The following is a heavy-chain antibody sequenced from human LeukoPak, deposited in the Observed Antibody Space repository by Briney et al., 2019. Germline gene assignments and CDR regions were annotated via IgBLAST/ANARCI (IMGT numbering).Heavy chain of an antibody. CDR3: ARDQGLVNGAFDV. Sequence: GGSLRLSCAASGFNFSDYSMNWVRQSPGKGLEWVSYITISSTTIYYADSVKGRFTISRDNARNSLHLEMNSLRDEDTAIYYCARDQGLVNGAFDVWGQGTLVTVSS. V-gene: IGHV3-48*02. CDR1: GFNFSDYS. J-gene: IGHJ3*01. CDR2: ITISSTTI. D-gene: IGHD3-16*01.